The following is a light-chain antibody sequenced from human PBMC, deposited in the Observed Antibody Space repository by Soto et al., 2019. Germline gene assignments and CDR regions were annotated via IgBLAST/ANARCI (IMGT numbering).Light chain of an antibody. CDR3: QQSYGTPLT. J-gene: IGKJ1*01. CDR2: AAS. V-gene: IGKV1-39*01. CDR1: QSISSY. Sequence: DIQMTQSPSSLSASVGDRVTVTCRASQSISSYLNWYQQKPGKAPKLLIYAASTLQSGVPSRFSGSGSGTDFTLTITSLQSEDFATYHCQQSYGTPLTFGQGTTGDIK.